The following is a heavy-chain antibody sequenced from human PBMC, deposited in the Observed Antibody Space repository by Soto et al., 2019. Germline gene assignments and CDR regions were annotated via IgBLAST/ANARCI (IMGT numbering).Heavy chain of an antibody. CDR3: AHRPGGYMSGWDNGYFDY. Sequence: QITLDESGPTLVKPTQPLTLTCTFSGFSFTTSQVGVGWIRQPPGKAQEWLGLIYWDDDKRYSPSLRSRLTITKDTSKNQVVLTMTNMEPMDTATYYCAHRPGGYMSGWDNGYFDYWGRGALVTVSS. J-gene: IGHJ4*02. CDR2: IYWDDDK. D-gene: IGHD6-19*01. V-gene: IGHV2-5*02. CDR1: GFSFTTSQVG.